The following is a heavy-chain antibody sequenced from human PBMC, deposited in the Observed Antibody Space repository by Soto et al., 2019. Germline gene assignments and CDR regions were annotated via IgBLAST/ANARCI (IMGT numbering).Heavy chain of an antibody. V-gene: IGHV3-23*01. CDR2: ISDSSGRT. CDR3: AKAPSCSGGSCYGWGDAFDI. CDR1: RFTFSNYA. J-gene: IGHJ3*02. D-gene: IGHD2-15*01. Sequence: EVQRLESGGGLVQPGGSLRLSCAASRFTFSNYAMNWVRQAPGKGLAWVSAISDSSGRTYYADSVKGRFTVSRDNSTNTLYLQMNSLRAEDTAVYYCAKAPSCSGGSCYGWGDAFDIWGQGTMVTFSS.